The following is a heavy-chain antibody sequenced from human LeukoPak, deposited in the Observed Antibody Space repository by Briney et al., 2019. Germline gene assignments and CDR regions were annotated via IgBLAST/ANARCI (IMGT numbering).Heavy chain of an antibody. D-gene: IGHD2-2*01. V-gene: IGHV4-59*01. Sequence: SETLSLTCTVSGGSISSYYWSWIRQPPGKGLEWIGYIYYSGSTNYSPSLKSRVTISVDTSKNQFSLKLSSVTAADTAVYYCARLHEGYCSSTSCYGMDYWGQGTLVTVSS. J-gene: IGHJ4*02. CDR1: GGSISSYY. CDR2: IYYSGST. CDR3: ARLHEGYCSSTSCYGMDY.